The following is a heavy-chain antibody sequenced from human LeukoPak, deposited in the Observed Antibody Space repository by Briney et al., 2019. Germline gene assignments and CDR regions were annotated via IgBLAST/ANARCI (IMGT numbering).Heavy chain of an antibody. V-gene: IGHV3-23*01. D-gene: IGHD6-19*01. J-gene: IGHJ1*01. Sequence: GGSLRISCAASGFTFSSYAMSWVRQAPGKGLEWVSAISGSGGSTYYADSVKGRFTISRDNSKNTLYLQMNSLRAEDTAVYYCAGYSSGWTSEYFQHWGQGTLVTVSS. CDR3: AGYSSGWTSEYFQH. CDR2: ISGSGGST. CDR1: GFTFSSYA.